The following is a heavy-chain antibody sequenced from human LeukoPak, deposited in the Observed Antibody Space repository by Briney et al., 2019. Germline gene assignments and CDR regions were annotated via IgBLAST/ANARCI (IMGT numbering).Heavy chain of an antibody. V-gene: IGHV3-23*01. CDR2: ISGRGVES. CDR1: GFTYTSYA. CDR3: ANAGNYYDTSGHEY. D-gene: IGHD3-22*01. Sequence: GGSLRLSCAASGFTYTSYAMSWVRQAPGKGLELVSGISGRGVESCYADSVKGRFTISRDNSRNTLYLQMNSLTAEDTAVYYCANAGNYYDTSGHEYWGQGTLVTVSS. J-gene: IGHJ4*02.